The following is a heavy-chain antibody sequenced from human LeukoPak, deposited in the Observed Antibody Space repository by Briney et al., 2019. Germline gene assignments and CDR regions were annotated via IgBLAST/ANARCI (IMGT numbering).Heavy chain of an antibody. J-gene: IGHJ4*02. V-gene: IGHV3-30*02. CDR1: GFTFSSYG. D-gene: IGHD4-17*01. CDR2: IRYDGSNK. CDR3: AKMPDYAPDY. Sequence: GGSLRLSCAASGFTFSSYGMHWVRQAPGKGLEWVAFIRYDGSNKYYADSVKGRFTISRDNSKNTLYLQMNSLRAEDMAVYYCAKMPDYAPDYWGQGTLVTVSS.